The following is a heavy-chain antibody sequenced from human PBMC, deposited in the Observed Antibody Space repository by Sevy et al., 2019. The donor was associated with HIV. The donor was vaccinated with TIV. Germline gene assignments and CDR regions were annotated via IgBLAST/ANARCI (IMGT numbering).Heavy chain of an antibody. V-gene: IGHV1-24*01. CDR1: GYTLTELS. CDR3: ATTEKDIVVSAAAMPNY. CDR2: FDPEDGET. D-gene: IGHD2-2*01. Sequence: ASVKVSCKISGYTLTELSMHWVRQAPGKGLEWMGGFDPEDGETIYTQKFQCRVTMTEDTSTDTAYMELSSLRSEDTDVYYCATTEKDIVVSAAAMPNYWGQGTLVTVSS. J-gene: IGHJ4*02.